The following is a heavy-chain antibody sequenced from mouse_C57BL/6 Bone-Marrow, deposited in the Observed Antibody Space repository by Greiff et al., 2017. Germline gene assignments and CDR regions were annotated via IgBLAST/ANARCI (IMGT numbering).Heavy chain of an antibody. V-gene: IGHV1-42*01. CDR1: GYSFTGYY. CDR2: INPSTGGT. J-gene: IGHJ2*01. D-gene: IGHD1-1*01. Sequence: EVQLQQPGPELVKPGASVKISCKASGYSFTGYYMNWVKQSPEKSLEWIGEINPSTGGTTYNQKFKAKATLTVDKSSSTAYMQLKSLTSEDSAVYYCARYYYGLDYWGQGTTLTVSA. CDR3: ARYYYGLDY.